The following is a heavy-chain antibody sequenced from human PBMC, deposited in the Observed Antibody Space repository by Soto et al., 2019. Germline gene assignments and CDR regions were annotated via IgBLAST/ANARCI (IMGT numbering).Heavy chain of an antibody. J-gene: IGHJ5*02. Sequence: QVQLVQSGAEVRKPGSSVRVSCKASGGSFNRHTISWVRQAPGQGLEWMGGIIPIFGTANHAQKFQGRVTIIADESTSTVYMELSSLRSDDTAIYYCARVSTVATIPNWFDPWGQGTLVTVSS. V-gene: IGHV1-69*01. CDR2: IIPIFGTA. CDR3: ARVSTVATIPNWFDP. CDR1: GGSFNRHT. D-gene: IGHD5-12*01.